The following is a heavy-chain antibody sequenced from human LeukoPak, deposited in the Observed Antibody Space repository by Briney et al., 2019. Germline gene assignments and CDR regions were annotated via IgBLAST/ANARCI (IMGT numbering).Heavy chain of an antibody. J-gene: IGHJ4*02. Sequence: GGSLRLSCAASGFTFSSYWMSWVRQAPGKGLEWVANIKQDGSEKYYVDSVKGRFTISRDNAKNSLYLQMNSLRAEDTAVYYCAKPLYGSGSYSDYWGQGTLVTVSS. CDR1: GFTFSSYW. V-gene: IGHV3-7*01. CDR3: AKPLYGSGSYSDY. D-gene: IGHD3-10*01. CDR2: IKQDGSEK.